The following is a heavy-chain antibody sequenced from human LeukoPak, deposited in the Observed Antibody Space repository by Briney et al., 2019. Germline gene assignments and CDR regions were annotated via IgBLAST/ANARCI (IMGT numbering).Heavy chain of an antibody. CDR2: IYYSGST. V-gene: IGHV4-59*01. Sequence: SETLSLTCTVSGGSISSYYWSWIRQPPGKGLEWIGYIYYSGSTNYNPSLKSRVTISVDTSKNQFSLKLSSVTAADTAVYYCAREQRRYNWFDPWGQGTPVTVSS. CDR1: GGSISSYY. D-gene: IGHD4-17*01. CDR3: AREQRRYNWFDP. J-gene: IGHJ5*02.